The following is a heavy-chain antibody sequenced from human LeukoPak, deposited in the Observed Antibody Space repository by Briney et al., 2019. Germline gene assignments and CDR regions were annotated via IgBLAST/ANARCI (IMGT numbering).Heavy chain of an antibody. CDR2: INHSGST. V-gene: IGHV4-34*01. CDR3: ARENDYVWGSYRFFDY. J-gene: IGHJ4*02. D-gene: IGHD3-16*02. CDR1: GGSFSGYY. Sequence: SETLSLTCAVYGGSFSGYYWSWIRQPPGKGLEWIGEINHSGSTNYNPSLKSRVTISVDTSKNQFSLKLSSVTAADTAVYYCARENDYVWGSYRFFDYWAREPWSPSPQ.